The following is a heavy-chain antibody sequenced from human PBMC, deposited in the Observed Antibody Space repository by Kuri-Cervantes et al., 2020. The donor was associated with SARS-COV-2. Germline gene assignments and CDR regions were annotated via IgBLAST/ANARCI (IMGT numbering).Heavy chain of an antibody. CDR1: GFTFSSYW. CDR3: ARAPAAIIDGLTADAFDI. V-gene: IGHV3-74*01. D-gene: IGHD2-2*02. J-gene: IGHJ3*02. Sequence: GESLKISCAASGFTFSSYWMHWVRQAPGKGLVWVSRINSDGSSTSYADSVKGRFTISRDNAKNTLHLQMNSLRAEDTAVYYCARAPAAIIDGLTADAFDIWGQGTMVTVSS. CDR2: INSDGSST.